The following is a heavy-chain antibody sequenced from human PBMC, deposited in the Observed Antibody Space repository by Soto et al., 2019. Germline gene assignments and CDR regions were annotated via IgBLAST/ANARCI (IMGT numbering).Heavy chain of an antibody. CDR1: GFTLSSHW. D-gene: IGHD3-9*01. CDR2: INKDGSSI. CDR3: VRALTGSRNGLDI. V-gene: IGHV3-74*01. J-gene: IGHJ3*02. Sequence: PGGSLRLSCTASGFTLSSHWMHWVRQVPGRGLVWVARINKDGSSIDFADSVKGRFAISRENAKNTLFLQMDSLRPEDMAVYYCVRALTGSRNGLDIWGQGTMVT.